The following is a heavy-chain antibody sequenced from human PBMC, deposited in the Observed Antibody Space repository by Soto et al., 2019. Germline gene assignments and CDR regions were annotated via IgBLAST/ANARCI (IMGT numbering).Heavy chain of an antibody. CDR3: ARYRNGYGGNSWSYYYYYGMDV. CDR2: IIPIFGTA. CDR1: GGTFSSYA. Sequence: SVKVSCKASGGTFSSYAISWVRQAPGQGLEWMGGIIPIFGTANYAQKFQGRVTITADESTSTAYMELSSLRSEDTAVYYCARYRNGYGGNSWSYYYYYGMDVWGQGTTVTVSS. V-gene: IGHV1-69*13. J-gene: IGHJ6*02. D-gene: IGHD4-17*01.